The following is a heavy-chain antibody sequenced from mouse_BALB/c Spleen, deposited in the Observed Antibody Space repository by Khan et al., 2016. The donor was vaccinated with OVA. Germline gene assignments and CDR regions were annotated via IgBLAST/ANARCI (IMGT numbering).Heavy chain of an antibody. J-gene: IGHJ2*01. CDR1: GYTFTSYW. CDR3: ARDRIDY. Sequence: HLQQSGVELAKPGASVKMSCTASGYTFTSYWMHWIKQRPGQGLEWIGYINPTSGYTDYNQKFKDKATLTADKSSSTAYMQLSSLTSDDSAVYYCARDRIDYWGQGTALTVSS. V-gene: IGHV1-7*01. CDR2: INPTSGYT.